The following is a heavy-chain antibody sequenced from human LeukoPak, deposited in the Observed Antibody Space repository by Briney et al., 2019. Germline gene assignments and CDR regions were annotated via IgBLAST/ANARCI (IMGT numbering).Heavy chain of an antibody. CDR1: GFTFSSYW. J-gene: IGHJ4*02. CDR3: AKLQAVAGPGDYFDY. D-gene: IGHD6-19*01. V-gene: IGHV3-23*01. Sequence: PGGSLRLSCAASGFTFSSYWMSLVRQAPGKGLEWVSVISGSGISTYYADSVKGRFTISRDNSKNTLYLQMNSLRAEDTAVYYCAKLQAVAGPGDYFDYWGQGTLVTVSS. CDR2: ISGSGIST.